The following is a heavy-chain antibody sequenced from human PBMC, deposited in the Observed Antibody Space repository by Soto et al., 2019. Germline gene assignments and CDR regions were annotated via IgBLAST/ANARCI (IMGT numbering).Heavy chain of an antibody. CDR3: ARDMGDYDLDC. CDR1: GYPFSDYG. D-gene: IGHD4-17*01. Sequence: QVQLVQSGAEVKKPGASVRVSCKTSGYPFSDYGIIWVRQAPGQGLEWMGWISAHKGDTNYGQIFQGRVSMTTDTSTSTAYMELRSLRSDDTAIYYCARDMGDYDLDCWGQGTLVTVSS. V-gene: IGHV1-18*01. CDR2: ISAHKGDT. J-gene: IGHJ4*02.